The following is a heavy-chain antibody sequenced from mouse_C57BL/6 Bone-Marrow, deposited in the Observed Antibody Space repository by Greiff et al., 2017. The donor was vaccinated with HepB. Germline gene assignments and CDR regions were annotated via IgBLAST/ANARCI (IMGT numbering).Heavy chain of an antibody. J-gene: IGHJ3*01. V-gene: IGHV1-82*01. D-gene: IGHD3-2*02. CDR2: IYPGDGDT. CDR3: AREGDSSGYGFAY. CDR1: GYAFSSSW. Sequence: QVQLKQSGPELVKPGASVKISCKASGYAFSSSWMNWVKQRPGKGLEWIGRIYPGDGDTNYNGKFKGKATLTADKSSSTAYMQLSSLTSEDSAVYFCAREGDSSGYGFAYWGQGTLVTVSA.